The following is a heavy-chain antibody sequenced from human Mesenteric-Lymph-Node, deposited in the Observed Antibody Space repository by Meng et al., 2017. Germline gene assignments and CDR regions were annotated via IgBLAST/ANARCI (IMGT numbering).Heavy chain of an antibody. Sequence: ASVKVSCKASGYTFTSYDINWVRQATGQGLEWMGWMNPNSGNTGYAQKFQGRVTMTRNTSISTAYMELSSLRSEDTAVYYCARSAGTLRFLEWLPYYYYGMDVWGQGTTVTVSS. V-gene: IGHV1-8*01. J-gene: IGHJ6*02. CDR1: GYTFTSYD. CDR2: MNPNSGNT. D-gene: IGHD3-3*01. CDR3: ARSAGTLRFLEWLPYYYYGMDV.